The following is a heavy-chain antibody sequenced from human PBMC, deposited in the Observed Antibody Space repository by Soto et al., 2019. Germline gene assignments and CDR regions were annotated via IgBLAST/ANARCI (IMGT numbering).Heavy chain of an antibody. CDR3: ATRIGYCSGGSCYSVLTFDY. J-gene: IGHJ4*02. Sequence: ASVKVSCKASGGTFSSYTISWVRQAPGQGLEWMGRIIPILGIANYAQKFQGRVTITADKSTSTAYMELSSLRSEDTAVYYCATRIGYCSGGSCYSVLTFDYWGQGTLVTVSS. V-gene: IGHV1-69*02. CDR1: GGTFSSYT. CDR2: IIPILGIA. D-gene: IGHD2-15*01.